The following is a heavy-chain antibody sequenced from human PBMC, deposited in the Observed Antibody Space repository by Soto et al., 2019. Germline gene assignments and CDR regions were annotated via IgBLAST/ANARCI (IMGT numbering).Heavy chain of an antibody. CDR1: GGSITSGGYY. CDR3: ARKQAGYFYGIDY. D-gene: IGHD3-10*01. CDR2: IYGSGST. J-gene: IGHJ4*02. V-gene: IGHV4-31*03. Sequence: QVQLQESGPGLVKPSQTLSLTCTVSGGSITSGGYYWSWIRQHPGKGLEWLGYIYGSGSTFYNPSLTSRITLSVDTSKSQFSLKLSSVTVADTAVYFCARKQAGYFYGIDYWGQGTLVTVSS.